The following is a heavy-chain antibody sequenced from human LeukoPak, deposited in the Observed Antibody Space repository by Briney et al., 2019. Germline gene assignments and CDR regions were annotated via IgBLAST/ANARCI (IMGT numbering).Heavy chain of an antibody. CDR2: ISSSSSYI. V-gene: IGHV3-21*01. Sequence: GSLRLSCAASGFSFSSYGMNWVRQAPGKGLEWVSFISSSSSYIYYADSVKGRFTISRDNARNSLSLQMNSLRAEDTAVYYCAKEIWPTVTTPGWTYFDYWGQGALVTVSS. D-gene: IGHD4-17*01. CDR3: AKEIWPTVTTPGWTYFDY. CDR1: GFSFSSYG. J-gene: IGHJ4*02.